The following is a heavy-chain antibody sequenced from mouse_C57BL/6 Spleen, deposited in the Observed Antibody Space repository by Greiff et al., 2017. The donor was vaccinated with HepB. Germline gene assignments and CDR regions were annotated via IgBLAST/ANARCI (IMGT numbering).Heavy chain of an antibody. D-gene: IGHD1-1*01. CDR1: GYTFTDYN. Sequence: EVQLQQSGPELVKPGASVKIPCKASGYTFTDYNMDWVKQSHGKSLEWIGDINPNNGGTIYNQKFKGKATLTVDKSSSTAYMELRSLTSEDTAVYYCARGMDYYGSSYYLDYWGQGTTLTVSS. J-gene: IGHJ2*01. CDR3: ARGMDYYGSSYYLDY. V-gene: IGHV1-18*01. CDR2: INPNNGGT.